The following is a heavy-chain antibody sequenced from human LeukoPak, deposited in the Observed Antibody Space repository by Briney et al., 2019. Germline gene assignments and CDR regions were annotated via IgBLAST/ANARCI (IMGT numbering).Heavy chain of an antibody. CDR1: GGSISSYY. Sequence: SETLSLTCTVSGGSISSYYWSWIRHPPGKGLECIGYIYYSGSTNYSPSLKSRVTTSVDTSKNQFSLKLSSVTAADTAVYYCARESTPHYNYYGMDVWGQGTTVTVSS. CDR3: ARESTPHYNYYGMDV. V-gene: IGHV4-59*01. J-gene: IGHJ6*02. CDR2: IYYSGST.